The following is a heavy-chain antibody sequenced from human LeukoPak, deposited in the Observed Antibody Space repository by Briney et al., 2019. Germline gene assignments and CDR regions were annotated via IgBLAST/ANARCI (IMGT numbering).Heavy chain of an antibody. V-gene: IGHV3-74*01. CDR1: GFTFSSYW. J-gene: IGHJ5*01. CDR2: INSDGSGT. Sequence: GGSLRLSCAASGFTFSSYWMHWVRQAPGKGLVWVSRINSDGSGTIYADSVRGRFTISRDNAKNTLYLQVNNLRAEDTAVYYCARTEGTVAYDSWGQGTLVTVSS. D-gene: IGHD4-23*01. CDR3: ARTEGTVAYDS.